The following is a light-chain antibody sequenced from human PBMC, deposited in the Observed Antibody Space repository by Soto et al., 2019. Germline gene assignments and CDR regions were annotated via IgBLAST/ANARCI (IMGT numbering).Light chain of an antibody. V-gene: IGLV2-11*01. CDR2: DVT. J-gene: IGLJ1*01. CDR3: CSYAGSYTLV. CDR1: SSDVGVYNY. Sequence: QSALTQPRSVSGSPGQSVTISCTGTSSDVGVYNYVSWYQQHPGKAPKLMIYDVTKRPSGVPDRFSGSKSANTASLTISGLQAEDEADYYCCSYAGSYTLVFGTGTKVTVL.